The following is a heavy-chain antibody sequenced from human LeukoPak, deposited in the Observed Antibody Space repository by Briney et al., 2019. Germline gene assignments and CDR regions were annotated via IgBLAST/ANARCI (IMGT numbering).Heavy chain of an antibody. CDR3: ARDQEYCGGDCYVDY. J-gene: IGHJ4*02. CDR1: GYTLTGYY. CDR2: INPNSGGT. V-gene: IGHV1-2*02. D-gene: IGHD2-21*02. Sequence: ASVKVSCKASGYTLTGYYMHWVRQAPGQGLEWMGWINPNSGGTNYAQKFQGRVTMTRDTSISTAYMELSRLRSDDTAVYYCARDQEYCGGDCYVDYWGQGTLVTVSS.